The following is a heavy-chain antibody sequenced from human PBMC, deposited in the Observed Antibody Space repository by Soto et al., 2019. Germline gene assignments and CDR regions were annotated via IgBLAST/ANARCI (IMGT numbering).Heavy chain of an antibody. V-gene: IGHV3-53*01. CDR1: GVTVSNNY. D-gene: IGHD2-21*01. CDR2: MYSSGIT. J-gene: IGHJ4*02. Sequence: EVQLVESGGGLIQPGGSLRLSCAASGVTVSNNYMSWVRQPPGKGLEWVSVMYSSGITSYADSVKGRFTISRDNSKNTVYLQMNSLRVEDTAVYYCARDHGCRTIACWGQGTLVTVSS. CDR3: ARDHGCRTIAC.